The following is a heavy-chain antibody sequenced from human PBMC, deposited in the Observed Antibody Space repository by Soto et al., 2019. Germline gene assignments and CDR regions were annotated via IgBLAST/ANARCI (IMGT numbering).Heavy chain of an antibody. J-gene: IGHJ4*02. Sequence: PGGSLRLSXAASGFTFSGSAMHWVRQASGKGLEWVGRIRSKANSYATAYAASVKGRFTISRDDSKNTAYLQMNSLKTEDTAVYYCTPLAVAGAPRDYWGQGTLVTVSS. CDR2: IRSKANSYAT. CDR1: GFTFSGSA. V-gene: IGHV3-73*01. D-gene: IGHD6-19*01. CDR3: TPLAVAGAPRDY.